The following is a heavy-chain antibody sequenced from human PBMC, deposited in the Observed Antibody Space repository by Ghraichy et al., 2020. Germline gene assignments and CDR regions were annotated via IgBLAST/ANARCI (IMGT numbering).Heavy chain of an antibody. V-gene: IGHV3-48*03. CDR1: GFTFRSYE. CDR2: IGTSDTLI. CDR3: ARHEGRAFDI. J-gene: IGHJ3*02. Sequence: GESLRLSCAASGFTFRSYEIHWVRQPPGKGLDWISHIGTSDTLIFYADSVRGRFTISRDNAKNSVYLQMNSLRAEDTALYYCARHEGRAFDIWGQGTMVTVSS.